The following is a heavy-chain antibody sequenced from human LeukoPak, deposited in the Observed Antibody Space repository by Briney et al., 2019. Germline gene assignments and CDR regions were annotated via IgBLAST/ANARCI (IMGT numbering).Heavy chain of an antibody. V-gene: IGHV1-46*01. CDR3: ARGYDYVWGSYRYAAIGY. CDR2: INPSGGST. J-gene: IGHJ4*02. CDR1: GYTFTSYY. D-gene: IGHD3-16*02. Sequence: ALVRVSCKASGYTFTSYYMHWVRQAPGQGLEWMGIINPSGGSTSYAEKFQGRVTMTRDTSTSTVYMELSSLRSDDSAVYCCARGYDYVWGSYRYAAIGYWGQGTLVTVSS.